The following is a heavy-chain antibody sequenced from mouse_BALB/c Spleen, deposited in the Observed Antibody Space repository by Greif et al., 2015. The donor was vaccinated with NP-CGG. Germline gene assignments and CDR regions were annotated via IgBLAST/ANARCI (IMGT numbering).Heavy chain of an antibody. D-gene: IGHD1-3*01. V-gene: IGHV1-80*01. Sequence: VQLQQSGAELVRPGSSVKISCKASGYAFSSYWMNWVKQRPGQGLEWIGQIYPGDGDTNYNGKFKGKATLTADKSSSTAYMQLSSQTSEDSAVYYCARGITSGYFDYWGQGTTLTVSS. CDR1: GYAFSSYW. CDR3: ARGITSGYFDY. CDR2: IYPGDGDT. J-gene: IGHJ2*01.